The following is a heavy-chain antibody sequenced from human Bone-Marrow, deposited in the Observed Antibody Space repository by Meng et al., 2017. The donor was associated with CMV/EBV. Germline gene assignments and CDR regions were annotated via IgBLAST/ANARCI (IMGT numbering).Heavy chain of an antibody. V-gene: IGHV3-33*06. CDR2: IWYDGSNK. D-gene: IGHD6-6*01. J-gene: IGHJ6*02. CDR3: AKEGPYSSSSGMDV. Sequence: GGSLRLSCAASGFTFSSYGMHWVRQAPGKGLEWVAVIWYDGSNKYYADSVKGRFTISRDNSKNTLYLQMNSLRAEDTAVYYCAKEGPYSSSSGMDVWGQGTTVTVSS. CDR1: GFTFSSYG.